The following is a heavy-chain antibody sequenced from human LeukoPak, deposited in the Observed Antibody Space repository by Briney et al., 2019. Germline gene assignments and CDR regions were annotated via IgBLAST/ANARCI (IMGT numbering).Heavy chain of an antibody. D-gene: IGHD6-6*01. CDR2: MNPNSGNT. Sequence: ASVKVSCKASGYTFTSYDINWVRQATGQGLEWMGWMNPNSGNTGYAQKFQGRVTMTRNTSISTAYMELSRLRSDDTAVYYCARGEQLVVSWFDPWGQGTLVTVSS. CDR1: GYTFTSYD. V-gene: IGHV1-8*01. J-gene: IGHJ5*02. CDR3: ARGEQLVVSWFDP.